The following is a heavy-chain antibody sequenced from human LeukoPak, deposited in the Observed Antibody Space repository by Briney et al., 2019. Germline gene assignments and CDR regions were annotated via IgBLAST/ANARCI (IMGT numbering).Heavy chain of an antibody. D-gene: IGHD5-18*01. V-gene: IGHV1-46*01. CDR1: GYTFTSYY. J-gene: IGHJ3*02. CDR2: INPSGGST. CDR3: ARVGRYSYGSVAFDI. Sequence: ASVKVSCKASGYTFTSYYMHWVRQAPGQGLEWMGIINPSGGSTSYAQKFQGRVTMTRDTSTSAVYMELSSLRSEDTAVYYCARVGRYSYGSVAFDIWGQGTMVTVSS.